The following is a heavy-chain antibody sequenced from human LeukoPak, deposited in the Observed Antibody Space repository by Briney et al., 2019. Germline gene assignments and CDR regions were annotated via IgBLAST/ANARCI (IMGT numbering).Heavy chain of an antibody. CDR1: GYTFTGYY. CDR2: INPNSGGT. CDR3: ARGVAGVYFYYYMDV. J-gene: IGHJ6*03. V-gene: IGHV1-2*02. Sequence: ASVKVSCKASGYTFTGYYMHWVRQAPGRGLEGMGWINPNSGGTNYAQKFQGRVTMTRDTSISTAYMELSRLRSDDTAVYYCARGVAGVYFYYYMDVWGKGTTVTVSS. D-gene: IGHD1-14*01.